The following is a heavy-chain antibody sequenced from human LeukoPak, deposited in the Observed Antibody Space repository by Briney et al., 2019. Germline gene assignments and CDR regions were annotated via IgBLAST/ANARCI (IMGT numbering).Heavy chain of an antibody. Sequence: GGSLRLSCAASGFTFSSYWMSWVRQAPGKGLEWVADIKQDGSEKYYVDSVKGRFTISRASAKTSLYLQMNSLRAEDTAVYYCARDASYYDYVWGSYSNYYYGMDVWGQGTTVTVSS. V-gene: IGHV3-7*01. CDR2: IKQDGSEK. CDR1: GFTFSSYW. CDR3: ARDASYYDYVWGSYSNYYYGMDV. D-gene: IGHD3-16*01. J-gene: IGHJ6*02.